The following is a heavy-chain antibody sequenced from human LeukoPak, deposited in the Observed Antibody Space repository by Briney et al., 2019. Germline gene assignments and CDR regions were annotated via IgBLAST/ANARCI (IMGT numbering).Heavy chain of an antibody. D-gene: IGHD1-14*01. CDR3: ARGQPLTLRYYYYGMDV. J-gene: IGHJ6*02. V-gene: IGHV1-8*02. CDR1: GGTFSSYA. CDR2: MNPNSGNT. Sequence: ASVKVSCKASGGTFSSYAISWVRQATGQGLEWMGWMNPNSGNTGYAQKFQGRVTMTRNTSISTAYMELSSLRSEDTAVYYCARGQPLTLRYYYYGMDVWGQGTTVTVSS.